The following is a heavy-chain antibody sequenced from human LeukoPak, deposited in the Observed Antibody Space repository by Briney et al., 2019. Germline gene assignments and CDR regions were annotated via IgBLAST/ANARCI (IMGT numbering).Heavy chain of an antibody. CDR3: ARDRTDYYDSNAYYPNWFDP. CDR2: ITPNSGGT. J-gene: IGHJ5*02. CDR1: GYTFTGYY. D-gene: IGHD3-22*01. V-gene: IGHV1-2*02. Sequence: ASVKVSCKASGYTFTGYYIHWVRQAPGQGLEWMGWITPNSGGTNYAQKFQGRVTMTRDTSISTVYMELSRLRSDDTAAYYCARDRTDYYDSNAYYPNWFDPWGQGTLVTVSS.